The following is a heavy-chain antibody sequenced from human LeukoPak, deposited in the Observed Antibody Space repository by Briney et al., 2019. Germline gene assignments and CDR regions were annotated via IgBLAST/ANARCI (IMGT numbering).Heavy chain of an antibody. CDR3: ARGWDYDSGGRPTAYVY. CDR2: IIPIFGTA. Sequence: GASVKVSCKASGGTFSKYAINWVRQAPGRWLELMGGIIPIFGTANYAQKFQGRVTITADESTSTVYMELSSLKSEDTAVYYCARGWDYDSGGRPTAYVYWGQGTLVTVSS. V-gene: IGHV1-69*13. J-gene: IGHJ4*02. CDR1: GGTFSKYA. D-gene: IGHD3-22*01.